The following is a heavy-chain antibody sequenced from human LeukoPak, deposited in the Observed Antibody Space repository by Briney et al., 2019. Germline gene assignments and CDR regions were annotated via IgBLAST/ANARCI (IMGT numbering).Heavy chain of an antibody. CDR3: ARHRGDSGSYFASYYFDY. J-gene: IGHJ4*02. V-gene: IGHV4-39*01. D-gene: IGHD1-26*01. Sequence: SETLSLTCTVSGGSISSSSYYWGWIRQPPGKGMEWIGTIYYSGSTDYNPSLKSRVTISVDTSKNQFSLKLSSVTAADTAVYYCARHRGDSGSYFASYYFDYWGQGTLVTVSS. CDR1: GGSISSSSYY. CDR2: IYYSGST.